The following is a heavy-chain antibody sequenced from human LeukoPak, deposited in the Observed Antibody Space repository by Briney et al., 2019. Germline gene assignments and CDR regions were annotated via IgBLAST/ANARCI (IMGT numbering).Heavy chain of an antibody. CDR1: GGSISSNSYY. CDR3: ARDSSGFYFARMINY. Sequence: PSETLSLTCAVSGGSISSNSYYWGWIRQPPGKGLEWIGSIYYSGSTYYNPSLKSRVAISVDRSKNQFSLKLNSVTAADTAVYYCARDSSGFYFARMINYWGQGTLVTVSS. J-gene: IGHJ4*02. CDR2: IYYSGST. V-gene: IGHV4-39*07. D-gene: IGHD3-22*01.